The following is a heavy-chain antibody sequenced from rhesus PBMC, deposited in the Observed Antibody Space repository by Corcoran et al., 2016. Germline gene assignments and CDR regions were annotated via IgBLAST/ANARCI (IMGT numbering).Heavy chain of an antibody. V-gene: IGHV3S5*01. CDR2: INSGGGST. Sequence: EVQLVETGGGWVQHGGSLKLSCAASGFTFSSHGVSWVRQAPGKGLGWVSAINSGGGSTYYADSVKGRFTISRDNSKNTLSLQMNSLRAEDTAVYYCAKDWGSGNYYPDYWGQGVLVTVSS. D-gene: IGHD3-16*01. CDR3: AKDWGSGNYYPDY. CDR1: GFTFSSHG. J-gene: IGHJ4*01.